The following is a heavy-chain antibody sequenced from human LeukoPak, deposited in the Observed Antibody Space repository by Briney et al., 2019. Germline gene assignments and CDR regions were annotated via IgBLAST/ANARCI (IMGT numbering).Heavy chain of an antibody. CDR2: INHSGST. CDR1: GGSFSGYY. V-gene: IGHV4-34*01. Sequence: SETLSLTCAVYGGSFSGYYWSWIRQPPGKGLEWIGEINHSGSTNYNPSLKSRVTISVDTSKNQFSLKLSSVTAADTAVYYCAASSRFVVVTAIRYYYYGMDVWGQGTTVTVSS. CDR3: AASSRFVVVTAIRYYYYGMDV. J-gene: IGHJ6*02. D-gene: IGHD2-21*02.